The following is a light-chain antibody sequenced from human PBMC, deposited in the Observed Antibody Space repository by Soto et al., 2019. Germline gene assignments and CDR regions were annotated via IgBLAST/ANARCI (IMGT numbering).Light chain of an antibody. CDR1: QTVNSRH. V-gene: IGKV3-20*01. CDR3: QQFDASRPAFT. J-gene: IGKJ2*01. CDR2: GAS. Sequence: ESLLTQSPGTLSLSPGERATLSCRASQTVNSRHLNWYQHKPGQAPRLLIYGASIRAAGIPDRFSGSRSGADFILTITRLEPEDSAVYYCQQFDASRPAFTFGQGTKLEI.